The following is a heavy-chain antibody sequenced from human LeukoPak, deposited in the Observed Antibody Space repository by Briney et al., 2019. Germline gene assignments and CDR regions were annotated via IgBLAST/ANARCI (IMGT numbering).Heavy chain of an antibody. D-gene: IGHD6-13*01. CDR1: GDSISSYH. J-gene: IGHJ3*02. CDR2: IYYSGST. Sequence: SETLSLTCSVSGDSISSYHWSWIRQPPGKGLEWIGYIYYSGSTYYNPSLKSRVTISVDTSKNQFSLKLSSVTAADTAVYYCARLVAAAADAFDIWGQGTMVTVSS. CDR3: ARLVAAAADAFDI. V-gene: IGHV4-59*04.